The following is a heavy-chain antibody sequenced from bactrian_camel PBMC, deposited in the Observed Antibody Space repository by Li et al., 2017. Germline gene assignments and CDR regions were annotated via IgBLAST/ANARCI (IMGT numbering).Heavy chain of an antibody. Sequence: QVQLVESGGGSVQAGGSLRLSCAVSGSTYSWYIMAWFRQAPGKEREGVACIRGDGMTDYAGSVKGRFSISRDNTRNTLYLQMNNLKPEDTAMYYCAAVVWCASPSLNSQDYNYWGQGTQVTVS. CDR1: GSTYSWYI. D-gene: IGHD2*01. V-gene: IGHV3S68*01. CDR3: AAVVWCASPSLNSQDYNY. J-gene: IGHJ4*01. CDR2: IRGDGMT.